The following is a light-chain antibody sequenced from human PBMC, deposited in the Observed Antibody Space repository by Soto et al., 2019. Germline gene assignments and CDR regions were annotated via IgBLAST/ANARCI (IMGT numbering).Light chain of an antibody. V-gene: IGKV1-5*01. J-gene: IGKJ1*01. CDR1: QGISNY. Sequence: DIQMTQSPSSLSASVGDRVTITCRASQGISNYLAWYQQKPGKAPKLLIYDASSLESGVPSRFSGSGSGTEFILTIRSLQPDDFATYYCQQYNSYSPWTCGQGTKGDIK. CDR3: QQYNSYSPWT. CDR2: DAS.